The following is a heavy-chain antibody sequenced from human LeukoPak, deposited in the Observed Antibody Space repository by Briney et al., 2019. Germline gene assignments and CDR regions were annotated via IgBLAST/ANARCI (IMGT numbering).Heavy chain of an antibody. CDR1: GFTFGSHA. J-gene: IGHJ4*02. Sequence: GGSLRLSCETSGFTFGSHAMYWVRQAPRKGLEWVAGIFGSGGSPHYADPVKGRFTISRDNSRNTVYLQINSLRAEDTAVYYCGKTTVGYSSGQKPAWPVDYWGQGTLVTVSS. CDR3: GKTTVGYSSGQKPAWPVDY. V-gene: IGHV3-23*01. D-gene: IGHD5-18*01. CDR2: IFGSGGSP.